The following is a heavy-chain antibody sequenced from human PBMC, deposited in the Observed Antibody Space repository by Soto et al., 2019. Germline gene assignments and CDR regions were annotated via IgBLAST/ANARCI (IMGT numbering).Heavy chain of an antibody. CDR1: GFTFSNYA. CDR3: AKDRVLNVGATLN. V-gene: IGHV3-23*01. D-gene: IGHD1-26*01. Sequence: GGSLRLSCAASGFTFSNYAMGWVRQAPGKGLEWVSTVSGSGDTSYYAQSVKGRFTISRDNSKNTLFLQMHSLRAEDTAVYYCAKDRVLNVGATLNWGQGTLVTVSS. CDR2: VSGSGDTS. J-gene: IGHJ4*02.